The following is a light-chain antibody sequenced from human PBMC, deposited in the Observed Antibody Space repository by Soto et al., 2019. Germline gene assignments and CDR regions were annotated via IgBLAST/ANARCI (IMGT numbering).Light chain of an antibody. V-gene: IGKV3-11*01. J-gene: IGKJ4*01. CDR3: RQRYNWPLT. Sequence: TVLTQSPATLSLSPGERATLSCKASQSIGNSLGWFQQKPGQAPRRLIDDACNRATGIPARFTGSGSGSDFTLTISSLEPEDFGVYYCRQRYNWPLTFGGGTKVEIK. CDR1: QSIGNS. CDR2: DAC.